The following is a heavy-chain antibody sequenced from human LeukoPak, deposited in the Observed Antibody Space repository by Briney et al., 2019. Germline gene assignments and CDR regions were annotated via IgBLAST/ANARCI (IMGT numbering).Heavy chain of an antibody. Sequence: WGSLRLSCAASGFTFSSYAMSWVRQAPGKGLEWVSIVYSGGSTYYADSVKGRFTISRDNSKNALYLQMNSLRAEDTAVYFCARGEGSGWFSTKWFDPWGQGTLVTVSS. J-gene: IGHJ5*02. CDR1: GFTFSSYA. CDR2: VYSGGST. V-gene: IGHV3-66*01. D-gene: IGHD6-19*01. CDR3: ARGEGSGWFSTKWFDP.